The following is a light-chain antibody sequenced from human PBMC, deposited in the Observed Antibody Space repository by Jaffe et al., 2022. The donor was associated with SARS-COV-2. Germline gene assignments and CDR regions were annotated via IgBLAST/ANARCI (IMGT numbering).Light chain of an antibody. CDR2: AAS. CDR1: QSISTY. V-gene: IGKV1-39*01. J-gene: IGKJ2*01. Sequence: DIQMTQSPSSLSASVRDRVTITCRASQSISTYLNWYQQKPGKAPKLLIYAASSLQSGVPSRFSGSGSGTDFTLTISSLQPEDFATYYCQQSYSPYTFGQGTKLEIK. CDR3: QQSYSPYT.